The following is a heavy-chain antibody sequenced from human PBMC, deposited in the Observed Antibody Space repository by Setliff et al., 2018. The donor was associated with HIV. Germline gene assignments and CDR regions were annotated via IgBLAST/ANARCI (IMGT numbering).Heavy chain of an antibody. CDR2: IIPISGTA. CDR1: GYSFTSYG. V-gene: IGHV1-69*05. Sequence: SVKVSCKASGYSFTSYGVSWVRQAPGQGLEWMGGIIPISGTANYAQKFQGRVTITTDESTSTAYMELSSLRSEDTAVYYCARAGGSGSYYLSWYYGMDVWGQGTTVTVSS. D-gene: IGHD3-10*01. CDR3: ARAGGSGSYYLSWYYGMDV. J-gene: IGHJ6*02.